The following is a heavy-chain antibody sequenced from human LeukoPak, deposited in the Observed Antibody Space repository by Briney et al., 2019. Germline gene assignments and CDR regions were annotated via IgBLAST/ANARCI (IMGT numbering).Heavy chain of an antibody. D-gene: IGHD6-6*01. V-gene: IGHV3-21*01. Sequence: GGSLRLSCAASGFTFSPYSMNWVRQAPGKGLEWVSSISSSSSYIYYADSVKGRFTISRDNAKNSLYLQMNSLRAEDTAVYYCARARYSSSRNSTLIYFDYWGQGTLVTVSS. CDR2: ISSSSSYI. J-gene: IGHJ4*02. CDR3: ARARYSSSRNSTLIYFDY. CDR1: GFTFSPYS.